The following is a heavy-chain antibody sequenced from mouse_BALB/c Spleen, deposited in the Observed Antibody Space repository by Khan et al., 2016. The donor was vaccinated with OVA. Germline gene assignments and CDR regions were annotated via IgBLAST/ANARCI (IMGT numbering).Heavy chain of an antibody. CDR3: ARVGYNGTMDS. Sequence: QIQLVQSGPELKKPRETVKISCKASGYTFTNYGMNWVKQAPGKDLKWMGWINTYTGEPTYADDFKGRFAFSLETSASTAYLKINNLKNEDTATYFCARVGYNGTMDSWGQGTSVTVSS. CDR2: INTYTGEP. D-gene: IGHD4-1*01. V-gene: IGHV9-3-1*01. J-gene: IGHJ4*01. CDR1: GYTFTNYG.